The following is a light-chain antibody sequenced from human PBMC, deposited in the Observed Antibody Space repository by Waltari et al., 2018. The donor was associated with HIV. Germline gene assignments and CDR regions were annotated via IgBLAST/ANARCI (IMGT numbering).Light chain of an antibody. CDR3: QEYDTQYHK. CDR2: KAS. V-gene: IGKV1-5*03. J-gene: IGKJ1*01. Sequence: DIQMTQSPSILSASVGVRVTITCRASQSIHMWLAWYQQKSGKAPNVLIYKASTLVSGVPSRFSGSGSGTEFTLTITSLQPDDFATYYCQEYDTQYHKFGQGTKV. CDR1: QSIHMW.